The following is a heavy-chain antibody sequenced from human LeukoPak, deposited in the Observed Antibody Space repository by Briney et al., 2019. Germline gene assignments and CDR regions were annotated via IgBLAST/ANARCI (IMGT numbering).Heavy chain of an antibody. CDR1: GYTFTSYG. Sequence: ASVKVSCKASGYTFTSYGISWVRQAPGKGLEWVSAISGSGGSTYYADSVKGRFTISRDNSKNTLYLQMNNLRAEDTAVYYCASQLGDASDIWGQGTMVTVSS. V-gene: IGHV3-23*01. D-gene: IGHD6-13*01. CDR3: ASQLGDASDI. CDR2: ISGSGGST. J-gene: IGHJ3*02.